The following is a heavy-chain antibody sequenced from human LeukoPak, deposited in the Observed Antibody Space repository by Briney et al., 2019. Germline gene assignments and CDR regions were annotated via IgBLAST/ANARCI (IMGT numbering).Heavy chain of an antibody. D-gene: IGHD3-22*01. CDR1: GFTFSSYG. CDR3: AKNLHYYDSSGYLNDAFDI. V-gene: IGHV3-23*01. Sequence: PGGSLRLSCAASGFTFSSYGMSWVRQAPGKGLEWVSAISGSGGSTYYADSVKGRFTISRDNSKNTLYLQMNSLRAEDTAVYYCAKNLHYYDSSGYLNDAFDIWGQGTMVTVSS. J-gene: IGHJ3*02. CDR2: ISGSGGST.